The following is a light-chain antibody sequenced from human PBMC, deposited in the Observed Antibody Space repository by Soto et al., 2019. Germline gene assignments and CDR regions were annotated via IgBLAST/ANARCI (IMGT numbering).Light chain of an antibody. CDR1: SGHSNYA. V-gene: IGLV4-69*01. J-gene: IGLJ2*01. CDR2: LNSDGSH. Sequence: QTVVTQSPSASASLGASVKPTCTLSSGHSNYAIAWHQQQSEKGPRYLMKLNSDGSHSKGDGIPDRFSGSSSGAERYLTISSLQSEDEADYYCQTWGSGIVILGGGTKVTVL. CDR3: QTWGSGIVI.